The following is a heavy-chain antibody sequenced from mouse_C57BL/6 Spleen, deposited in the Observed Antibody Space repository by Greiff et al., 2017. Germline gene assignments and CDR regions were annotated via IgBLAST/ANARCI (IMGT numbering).Heavy chain of an antibody. CDR3: TPWDGVWFAY. CDR1: GFTFSDAW. CDR2: IRNKANNHAT. Sequence: EVQVVESGGGLVQPGGSMKLSCAASGFTFSDAWMDWVRQSPEKGLEWVAEIRNKANNHATYYAESVKGRFTISRDDSKSSVYLQMNSLRAEDTGIYYCTPWDGVWFAYWGQGTLVTVSA. J-gene: IGHJ3*01. D-gene: IGHD4-1*01. V-gene: IGHV6-6*01.